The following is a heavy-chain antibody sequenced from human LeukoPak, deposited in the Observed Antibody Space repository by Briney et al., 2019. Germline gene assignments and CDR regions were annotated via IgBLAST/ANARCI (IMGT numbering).Heavy chain of an antibody. D-gene: IGHD3-10*01. Sequence: SQTLSLTCTVSGGSINSGGYYWNWIRQHPGKGLEWIGSICYSGSTYYNPSLKSRLTISVDTSKNHFSLKLSSVTAADTAIYYCARSITMVRGFDYWGQGTLVTVSS. CDR2: ICYSGST. V-gene: IGHV4-31*03. CDR3: ARSITMVRGFDY. CDR1: GGSINSGGYY. J-gene: IGHJ4*02.